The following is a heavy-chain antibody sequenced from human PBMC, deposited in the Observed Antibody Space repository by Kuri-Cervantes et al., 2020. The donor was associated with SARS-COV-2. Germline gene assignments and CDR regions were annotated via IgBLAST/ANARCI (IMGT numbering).Heavy chain of an antibody. J-gene: IGHJ4*02. D-gene: IGHD3-3*01. CDR3: ARSRGAIFAVIFNYIDY. CDR1: GRSFSGYY. CDR2: ISYNGST. Sequence: SETLSLTCAVYGRSFSGYYWGWIRQPPGKGLEWIGYISYNGSTNYSPSLKSRVTISVDTSKNQFSLKLSSVTAADTAVYYCARSRGAIFAVIFNYIDYWGQGTLVTVSS. V-gene: IGHV4-59*01.